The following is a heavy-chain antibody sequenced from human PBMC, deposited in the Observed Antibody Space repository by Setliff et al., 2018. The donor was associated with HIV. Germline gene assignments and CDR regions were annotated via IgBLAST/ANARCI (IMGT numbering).Heavy chain of an antibody. V-gene: IGHV5-51*01. Sequence: GESLKISCKGSGYFFLDSWIGWVRQMPGKGLEWVAIIYPGDSETRYSPSFEGQVTISVDRSINTAYLQWSSLKASDTAIYYCTRHPLRPGIAGYFYFVDVWGTGTTGTVS. D-gene: IGHD3-9*01. J-gene: IGHJ6*03. CDR3: TRHPLRPGIAGYFYFVDV. CDR2: IYPGDSET. CDR1: GYFFLDSW.